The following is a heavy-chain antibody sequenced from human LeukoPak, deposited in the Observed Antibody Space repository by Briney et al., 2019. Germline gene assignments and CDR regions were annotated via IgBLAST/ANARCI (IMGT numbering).Heavy chain of an antibody. J-gene: IGHJ6*03. D-gene: IGHD6-6*01. Sequence: GGSLRLSCAASGFTFSSYGMSWVRQAPGKGLEWVSAISGSGGSAYYADSVKGRFTISRDNSKNTLYLQMNSLRAEDTAVYYCARAPPGIATLAGYMDVWGKGTTVTVSS. CDR2: ISGSGGSA. CDR3: ARAPPGIATLAGYMDV. CDR1: GFTFSSYG. V-gene: IGHV3-23*01.